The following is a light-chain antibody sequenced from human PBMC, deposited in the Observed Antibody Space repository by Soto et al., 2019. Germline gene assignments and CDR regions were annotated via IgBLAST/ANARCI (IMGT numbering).Light chain of an antibody. V-gene: IGLV2-23*01. CDR3: CSYAPSRTLL. Sequence: QSALTQPASVSGSPGESITISCTGTSSDVGTYNLVTWYQQHPGRVPKLILYEGNKRPSGVSSRFSASKSGNTASLTISGLQAEVEADYFCCSYAPSRTLLFGGGTKVTVL. J-gene: IGLJ2*01. CDR1: SSDVGTYNL. CDR2: EGN.